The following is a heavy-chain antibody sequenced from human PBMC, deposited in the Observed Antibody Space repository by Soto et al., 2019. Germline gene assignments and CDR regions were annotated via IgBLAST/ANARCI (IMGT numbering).Heavy chain of an antibody. CDR3: AKDGATWRYFTGGGCYSDY. J-gene: IGHJ4*02. Sequence: EVQLLESGGGLVQPGGSLRLSCAASGFTFTNYAMSWVRQAPGKELEWVSAISAGGGGTSYGDSVKGRFTISRDNSKNTLYLQLNSLRADDTAVYYCAKDGATWRYFTGGGCYSDYWGQGTLVTVSS. CDR2: ISAGGGGT. V-gene: IGHV3-23*02. CDR1: GFTFTNYA. D-gene: IGHD2-8*02.